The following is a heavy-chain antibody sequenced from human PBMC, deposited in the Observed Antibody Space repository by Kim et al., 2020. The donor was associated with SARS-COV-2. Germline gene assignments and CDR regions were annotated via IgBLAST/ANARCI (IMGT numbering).Heavy chain of an antibody. CDR2: IVVGSGNT. J-gene: IGHJ4*02. V-gene: IGHV1-58*02. D-gene: IGHD4-17*01. CDR1: GFTFTSSA. CDR3: AAYTVTTLYYFDY. Sequence: SVKVSCKASGFTFTSSAMQWVRQARGQRLEWIGWIVVGSGNTNYAQKFQERVTITREMSTSTAYMELSSLRSEDTAVYYCAAYTVTTLYYFDYWGQGTLVTVSS.